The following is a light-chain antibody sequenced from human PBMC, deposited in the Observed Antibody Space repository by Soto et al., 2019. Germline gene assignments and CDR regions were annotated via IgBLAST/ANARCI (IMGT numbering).Light chain of an antibody. V-gene: IGKV3D-15*01. J-gene: IGKJ1*01. CDR1: QSVNSR. CDR3: QQYNTLGT. Sequence: EIVLTQSPGTLSLSPGESATLSCRASQSVNSRLAWYNHKPGEAPRLLISDASIRAAGTPDRFSGSGSGTEFTLTISSLQPDDFATYYCQQYNTLGTFGQGTKVDIK. CDR2: DAS.